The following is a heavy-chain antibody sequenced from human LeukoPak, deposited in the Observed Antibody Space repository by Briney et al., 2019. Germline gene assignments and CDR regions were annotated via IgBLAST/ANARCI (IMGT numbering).Heavy chain of an antibody. CDR1: GYTFTSYD. CDR2: ISAYNGNT. CDR3: AREIVGATSDY. D-gene: IGHD1-26*01. V-gene: IGHV1-18*01. J-gene: IGHJ4*02. Sequence: ASVKVSCKASGYTFTSYDINWVRQATGQGLEWMGWISAYNGNTNYAQKLQGRVTMTTDTSTSTAYMELRSLRSDDTAVYYCAREIVGATSDYWGQGTLVIVSS.